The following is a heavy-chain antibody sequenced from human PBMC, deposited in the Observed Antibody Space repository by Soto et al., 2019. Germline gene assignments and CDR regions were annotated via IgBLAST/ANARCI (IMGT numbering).Heavy chain of an antibody. V-gene: IGHV4-39*02. Sequence: QLQLQASGPGLVKPSETLSLICTVSGDSISSGRYHWGWIRKPPGNGREFIAPIHYTGHTHYNPPRRILVTKFVETSKSPFSLRLSSVTAAATTIYYCARADGFRLITSFMDYWGQGTLDIVSS. CDR3: ARADGFRLITSFMDY. J-gene: IGHJ4*02. D-gene: IGHD3-16*01. CDR1: GDSISSGRYH. CDR2: IHYTGHT.